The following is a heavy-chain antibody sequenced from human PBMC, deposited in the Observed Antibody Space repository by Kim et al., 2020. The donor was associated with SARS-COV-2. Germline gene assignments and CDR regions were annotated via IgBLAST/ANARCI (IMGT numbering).Heavy chain of an antibody. Sequence: AQKFPSRVTISADESTSTAHMELSSLRSEDAAVYYCARASVATTKYYLDYWGQGTLVTVSS. CDR3: ARASVATTKYYLDY. V-gene: IGHV1-69*01. J-gene: IGHJ4*02. D-gene: IGHD2-21*01.